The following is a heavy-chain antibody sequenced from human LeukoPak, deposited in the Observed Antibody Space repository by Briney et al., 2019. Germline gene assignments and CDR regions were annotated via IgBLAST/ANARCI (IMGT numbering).Heavy chain of an antibody. J-gene: IGHJ3*02. CDR1: GGSMNRFY. D-gene: IGHD3-22*01. CDR3: ACLTTADAFDI. CDR2: IYNNAKT. Sequence: TSETLSLTCSVSGGSMNRFYWSWIRQSPGKGLEWIGYIYNNAKTNYKASLKSRVTISVNTSKNQFSLKMSSVTDADTAVYYCACLTTADAFDIWGQGTMVTVSS. V-gene: IGHV4-59*13.